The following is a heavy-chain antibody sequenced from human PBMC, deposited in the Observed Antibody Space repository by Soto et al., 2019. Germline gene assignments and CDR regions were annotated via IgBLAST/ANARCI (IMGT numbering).Heavy chain of an antibody. CDR2: INAGNDNT. CDR1: GYTFSNYA. V-gene: IGHV1-3*01. J-gene: IGHJ4*01. CDR3: ASSPTMIRGVSLYYFDY. Sequence: ASVKVSCKASGYTFSNYAIHWVRQAPGQRLEWMGWINAGNDNTKYSQKFQGRVTITRDTSASTAYMELSSLRSEDTAVYYCASSPTMIRGVSLYYFDYWG. D-gene: IGHD3-10*01.